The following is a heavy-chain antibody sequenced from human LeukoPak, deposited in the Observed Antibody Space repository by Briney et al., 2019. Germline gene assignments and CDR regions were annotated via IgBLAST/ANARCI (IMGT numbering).Heavy chain of an antibody. CDR1: GDSISSSSYY. CDR3: ATDKGPYSGSWYPNWFDP. Sequence: PSETLSLTCTVSGDSISSSSYYWGWIRQPPGKGLEWIGSIYYSGSTYYNPSLKSRVTISVDTSKNQFSLRLSSVTAAGTAKYYCATDKGPYSGSWYPNWFDPWGQGTLVTVSS. CDR2: IYYSGST. V-gene: IGHV4-39*07. D-gene: IGHD6-13*01. J-gene: IGHJ5*02.